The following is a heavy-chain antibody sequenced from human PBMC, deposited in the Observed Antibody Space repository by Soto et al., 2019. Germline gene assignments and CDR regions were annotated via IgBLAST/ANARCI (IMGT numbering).Heavy chain of an antibody. CDR2: LYPDGRA. CDR3: ARGLGREYPDNRGSFHLDY. D-gene: IGHD1-20*01. CDR1: GFTVSSNY. Sequence: PGGSLRLSCAASGFTVSSNYLTWVRQPPGKGLKWVSVLYPDGRAYYADSVKGRFTISTDNSKNSVSLQMNTLRAEDTAIYYCARGLGREYPDNRGSFHLDYWGQGTLVTVSS. J-gene: IGHJ4*02. V-gene: IGHV3-53*01.